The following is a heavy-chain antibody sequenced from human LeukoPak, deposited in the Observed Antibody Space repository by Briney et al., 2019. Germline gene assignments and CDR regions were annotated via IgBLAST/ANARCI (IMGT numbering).Heavy chain of an antibody. J-gene: IGHJ5*02. CDR3: ARDTIILVPSARLWFDP. CDR1: GYTFTGYY. V-gene: IGHV1-2*02. D-gene: IGHD2-2*01. CDR2: INPNSGGT. Sequence: ASVKVSCKASGYTFTGYYMHWVRQAPGQGLEWMGWINPNSGGTNYAQKFQGRVTMTRDTSISTAYMELSRLRSDDTAVYYCARDTIILVPSARLWFDPWGQGTLVTVSS.